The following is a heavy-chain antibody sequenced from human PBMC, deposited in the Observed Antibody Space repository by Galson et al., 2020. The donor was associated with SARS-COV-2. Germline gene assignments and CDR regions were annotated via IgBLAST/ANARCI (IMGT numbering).Heavy chain of an antibody. Sequence: GESLKISCKGSGYSFGSSWIAWVRQVPGRGLECMGIIYPGDSDTRYSPSFQGQVTISADKSINTAYLEWSGLKASDTAIYYCARVGFCGGGSCYSRVYFDFWGQGTLVTVSS. CDR1: GYSFGSSW. D-gene: IGHD2-15*01. CDR3: ARVGFCGGGSCYSRVYFDF. J-gene: IGHJ4*02. V-gene: IGHV5-51*01. CDR2: IYPGDSDT.